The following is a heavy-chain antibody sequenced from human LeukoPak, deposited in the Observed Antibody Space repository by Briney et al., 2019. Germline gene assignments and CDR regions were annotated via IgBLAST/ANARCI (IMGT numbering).Heavy chain of an antibody. V-gene: IGHV4-59*01. CDR1: GGSISSYY. CDR2: ISYSGST. D-gene: IGHD1-1*01. CDR3: AREGTAGTNLNWFDP. Sequence: SETLSLTCTVSGGSISSYYWSWIRQPPGKGLEWIGYISYSGSTNFNPSLKSRVTISVDTSKNQFSLKLSSVIAADTAVYYCAREGTAGTNLNWFDPWGQGTLVTVSS. J-gene: IGHJ5*02.